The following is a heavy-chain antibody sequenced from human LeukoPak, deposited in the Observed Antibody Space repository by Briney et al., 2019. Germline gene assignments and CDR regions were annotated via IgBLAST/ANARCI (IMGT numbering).Heavy chain of an antibody. J-gene: IGHJ3*02. CDR1: GFTFSSYA. Sequence: AGGSLRLSCAASGFTFSSYAMSWVRQAPGKGLEWVSAISGSGGSTYYADSVKGRFTISRDNSKNTLYLQMNSLRAEDTAVYYCAKARPLHYDSSGLGAFDIWGQGTMVTVSS. V-gene: IGHV3-23*01. CDR2: ISGSGGST. CDR3: AKARPLHYDSSGLGAFDI. D-gene: IGHD3-22*01.